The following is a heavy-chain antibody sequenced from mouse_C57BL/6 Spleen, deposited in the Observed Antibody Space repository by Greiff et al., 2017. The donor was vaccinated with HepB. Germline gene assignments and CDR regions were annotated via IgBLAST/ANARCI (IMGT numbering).Heavy chain of an antibody. D-gene: IGHD1-3*01. Sequence: DVKLQESGPELVKPGASVKIPCKASGYTFTDYNIDWVKQSHGKSLEWIGDINPNNGGTIYNQKFKGKATLTVDKSSSTAYMELRSLTSEDTAVYYCAKLSMGFAYWGQGTLVTVSA. CDR2: INPNNGGT. V-gene: IGHV1-18*01. J-gene: IGHJ3*01. CDR1: GYTFTDYN. CDR3: AKLSMGFAY.